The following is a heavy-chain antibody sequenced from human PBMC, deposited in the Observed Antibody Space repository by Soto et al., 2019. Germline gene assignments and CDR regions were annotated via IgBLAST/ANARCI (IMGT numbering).Heavy chain of an antibody. CDR1: AFNFNNYA. V-gene: IGHV3-23*01. CDR2: IGGSGRTT. J-gene: IGHJ4*02. Sequence: GGSQRLSCTASAFNFNNYAMSWVRQAPGKGLEWVSGIGGSGRTTYYADSVKGRFTISRDNSNNTLFLQMNSLRAEDTAVYYCAKSRYSDSSGDFYDYWGQGTLVTVSS. D-gene: IGHD3-22*01. CDR3: AKSRYSDSSGDFYDY.